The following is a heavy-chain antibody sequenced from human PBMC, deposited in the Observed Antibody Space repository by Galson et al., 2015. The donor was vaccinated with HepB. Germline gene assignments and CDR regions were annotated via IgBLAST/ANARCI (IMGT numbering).Heavy chain of an antibody. CDR2: INPSGGST. V-gene: IGHV1-46*03. CDR3: ARDNQSVGATPLAKTTYYYYMDV. Sequence: SVKVSCKASGYTFTSYYMHWVRQAPGQGLEWMGIINPSGGSTSYAQKFQGRVTMTRDTSTSTVYMELSSLRSEDTAVYYCARDNQSVGATPLAKTTYYYYMDVWGKGTTVTVSS. D-gene: IGHD1-26*01. CDR1: GYTFTSYY. J-gene: IGHJ6*03.